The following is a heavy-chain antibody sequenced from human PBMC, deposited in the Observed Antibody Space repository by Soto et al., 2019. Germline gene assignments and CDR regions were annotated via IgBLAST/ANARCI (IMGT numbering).Heavy chain of an antibody. CDR3: ARVTVTTGALTFDY. V-gene: IGHV4-59*01. J-gene: IGHJ4*02. CDR1: GGSISSYY. Sequence: PSETLSLTCTVSGGSISSYYWSWIRQPPGKGLEWIGYIYYSGSTNYNPSLKSRVTISVDTSKNQFSLKLSSVTAADTAVYYCARVTVTTGALTFDYWCQGPLVTVSS. D-gene: IGHD4-17*01. CDR2: IYYSGST.